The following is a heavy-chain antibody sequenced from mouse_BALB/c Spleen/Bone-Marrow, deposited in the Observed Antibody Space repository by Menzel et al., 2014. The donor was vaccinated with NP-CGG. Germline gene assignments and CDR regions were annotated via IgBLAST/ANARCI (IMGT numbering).Heavy chain of an antibody. J-gene: IGHJ4*01. CDR3: ARQRDGSYAMDY. CDR2: ISSGGSYT. CDR1: GFTFSSYA. Sequence: EVKVVDSGGGLVKPGGSLKLSCAASGFTFSSYAMSWVRRTPEKRLEWVATISSGGSYTYYPDSVKGRFTISGDNAKNTLYLQMSSLRSEDTAMYYCARQRDGSYAMDYWGQGTSVTVSS. D-gene: IGHD2-3*01. V-gene: IGHV5-9-3*01.